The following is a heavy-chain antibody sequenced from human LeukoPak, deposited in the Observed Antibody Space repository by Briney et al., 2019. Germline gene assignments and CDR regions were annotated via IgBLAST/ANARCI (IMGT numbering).Heavy chain of an antibody. J-gene: IGHJ4*02. CDR2: ISAYNGNT. Sequence: ASVKVSCKASGYTFTSYGISWVRQAPGQGREWMGWISAYNGNTNYAQKLQGRVTMTTDTSTSTAYMELRSLRSDDTAVYYCARFNFRSSSWFFDYWGQGTLVTVSS. V-gene: IGHV1-18*01. D-gene: IGHD6-13*01. CDR1: GYTFTSYG. CDR3: ARFNFRSSSWFFDY.